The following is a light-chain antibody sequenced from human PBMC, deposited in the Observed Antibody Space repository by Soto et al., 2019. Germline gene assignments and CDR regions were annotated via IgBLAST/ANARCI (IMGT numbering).Light chain of an antibody. CDR3: QQYIASPRT. Sequence: EIVLTQSPGTLALSLGEGATLSCRASQTVNRNYLAWYLQKPGQPPRLLVYGVSNRAPGVPDRFSGGGSGTDFTLTIARLEPDDFGTNYCQQYIASPRTFGQGTRVDVK. V-gene: IGKV3-20*01. J-gene: IGKJ1*01. CDR2: GVS. CDR1: QTVNRNY.